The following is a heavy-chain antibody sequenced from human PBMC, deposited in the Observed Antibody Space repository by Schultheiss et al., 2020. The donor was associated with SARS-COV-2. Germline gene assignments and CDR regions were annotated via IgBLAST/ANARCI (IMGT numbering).Heavy chain of an antibody. V-gene: IGHV3-15*01. CDR2: TRTKVHSYTT. D-gene: IGHD1/OR15-1a*01. CDR1: GFTFSNAW. Sequence: GGSLRLSCAASGFTFSNAWMSWVRQAPGKGLEWVGRTRTKVHSYTTEYAASVQGRFTISRDDSKNTLYLQMNSLKTEDTAVYYCTPGRGVNTHWGQGTLVTVSS. CDR3: TPGRGVNTH. J-gene: IGHJ4*02.